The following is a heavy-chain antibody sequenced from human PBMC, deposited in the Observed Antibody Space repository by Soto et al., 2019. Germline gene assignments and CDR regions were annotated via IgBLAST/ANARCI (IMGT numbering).Heavy chain of an antibody. V-gene: IGHV3-48*02. CDR1: GFTFSSYS. Sequence: GGSLRLSCAASGFTFSSYSMNWVRQAPGKGLEWVSYISSSSSTIYYADSVKGRFTISRDNAKNSLYLQMNSLRDEDTAVYYCAIDWTVNWNWGLAGDHDWTPFDYWGQGTLVTVSS. D-gene: IGHD1-1*01. CDR3: AIDWTVNWNWGLAGDHDWTPFDY. J-gene: IGHJ4*02. CDR2: ISSSSSTI.